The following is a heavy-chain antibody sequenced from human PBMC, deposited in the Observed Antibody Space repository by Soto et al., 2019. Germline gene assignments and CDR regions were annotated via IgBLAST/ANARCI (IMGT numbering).Heavy chain of an antibody. CDR1: GYTFTSYD. Sequence: QVQLVQSGAEVKKPGASVKVSCKASGYTFTSYDINWVRQATGQGLEWMGWMNPNSGNTDYAQKFQGRVTMTRNTSTSKAYIELSSLRSEDTAVSYCARVHYLMDVWGTGSPVTYSS. D-gene: IGHD2-21*01. V-gene: IGHV1-8*01. J-gene: IGHJ6*04. CDR2: MNPNSGNT. CDR3: ARVHYLMDV.